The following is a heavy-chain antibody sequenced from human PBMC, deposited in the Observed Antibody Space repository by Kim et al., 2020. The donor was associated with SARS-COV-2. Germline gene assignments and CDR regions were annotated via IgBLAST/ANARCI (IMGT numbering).Heavy chain of an antibody. V-gene: IGHV3-74*01. J-gene: IGHJ3*02. CDR2: INSDGSST. CDR3: ARVGGDGYNRGGAAFDI. Sequence: GGSLRLSCAASGFTFSSYWMHWVRQAPGKGLVWVSRINSDGSSTSYADSVKGRFTISRDNAKNTLYLQMNSLRAEDTAVYYCARVGGDGYNRGGAAFDIWGQGTMVTVSS. CDR1: GFTFSSYW. D-gene: IGHD3-16*01.